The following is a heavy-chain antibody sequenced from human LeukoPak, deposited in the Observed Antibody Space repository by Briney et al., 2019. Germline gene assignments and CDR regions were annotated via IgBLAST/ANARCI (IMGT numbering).Heavy chain of an antibody. Sequence: GGSLRLSCAASGFTFSDYYLTWIRQAPGKGLEWVSFISSSGSTIYYADSVKGRFTISRDNAKNSLYLQINSLRDEDTAVYYCARVKDDWGGFDYWGQGTLVTVSS. J-gene: IGHJ4*02. CDR2: ISSSGSTI. CDR1: GFTFSDYY. CDR3: ARVKDDWGGFDY. V-gene: IGHV3-11*04. D-gene: IGHD3-9*01.